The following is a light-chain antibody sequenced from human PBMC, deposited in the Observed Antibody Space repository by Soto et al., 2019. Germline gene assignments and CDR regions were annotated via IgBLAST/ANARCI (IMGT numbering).Light chain of an antibody. Sequence: DIQMTQSPSSLSASVGDSVTVTCRAIQPIGTSLHWYQQRAGKAPKVLISSASRLQSGVSSRFSGSGSGKHFTLTISSLRHEDSATYFCLQGYNTVWPFGQGTKVEIK. CDR1: QPIGTS. CDR3: LQGYNTVWP. V-gene: IGKV1-39*01. CDR2: SAS. J-gene: IGKJ1*01.